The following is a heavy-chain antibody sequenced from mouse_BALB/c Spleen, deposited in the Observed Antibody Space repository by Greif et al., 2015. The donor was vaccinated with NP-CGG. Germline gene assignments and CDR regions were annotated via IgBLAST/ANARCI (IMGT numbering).Heavy chain of an antibody. CDR3: ARSYGYVWYFDV. CDR2: IDPSDSET. CDR1: GYTFTSYW. D-gene: IGHD1-2*01. J-gene: IGHJ1*01. Sequence: QVHVKQSGAELVKPGAPVKLSCKASGYTFTSYWMNWVKQRPGRGLEWIGRIDPSDSETHYNQKFKDKATLTVDKSSSTAYIQLSSLTSEDAAVYDCARSYGYVWYFDVWGAGTTVTVAS. V-gene: IGHV1-69*02.